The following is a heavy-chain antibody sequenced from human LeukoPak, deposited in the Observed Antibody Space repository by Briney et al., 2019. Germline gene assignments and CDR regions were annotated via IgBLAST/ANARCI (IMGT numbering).Heavy chain of an antibody. CDR1: GGSFSGHC. J-gene: IGHJ4*02. CDR3: ARHRDLVYLDY. D-gene: IGHD3-9*01. CDR2: IFHSGST. Sequence: SETLSLTCDVYGGSFSGHCWSWIRQSPRKGLEWIGEIFHSGSTNYNPSLKSRVTISVDTSKNQFSLKLSSVTAADTAVYYCARHRDLVYLDYWGQGTLVTVSS. V-gene: IGHV4-34*12.